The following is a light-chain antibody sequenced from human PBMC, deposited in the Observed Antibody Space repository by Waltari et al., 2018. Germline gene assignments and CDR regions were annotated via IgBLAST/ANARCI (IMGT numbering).Light chain of an antibody. CDR1: SCAVGHFHL. Sequence: SALTQPASVSGSPGQSIPISCTAASCAVGHFHLVSWYQQFPGEAPKLIIYDLNKRPSVVSHRFSGSTSGNSASLTISGLQAEDEAAYYCCSYAGANTWVFGGGTKLTVL. V-gene: IGLV2-23*02. J-gene: IGLJ3*02. CDR2: DLN. CDR3: CSYAGANTWV.